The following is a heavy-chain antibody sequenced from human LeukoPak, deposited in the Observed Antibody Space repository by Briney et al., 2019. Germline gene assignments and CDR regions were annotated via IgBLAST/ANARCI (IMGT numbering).Heavy chain of an antibody. Sequence: GGSLRLSCAASGFTFNSYAMSWVRQAPGKGLEWVSAISDSGDSTYYADSVKGRFTISRDNSKNTLYLQMNSLRAEDTAVYYCARRVAARGGNFDYWGQGTLVTVSS. CDR2: ISDSGDST. V-gene: IGHV3-23*01. J-gene: IGHJ4*02. CDR1: GFTFNSYA. D-gene: IGHD6-6*01. CDR3: ARRVAARGGNFDY.